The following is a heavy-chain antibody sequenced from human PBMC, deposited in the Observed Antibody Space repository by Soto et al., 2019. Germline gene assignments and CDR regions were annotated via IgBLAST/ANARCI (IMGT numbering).Heavy chain of an antibody. CDR1: GYIVSDPC. CDR2: ICVSGTTI. V-gene: IGHV3-11*01. D-gene: IGHD2-21*02. Sequence: VGSLRLSCAASGYIVSDPCITWIRQAQRKGLGCVPDICVSGTTIYYINFVKGRLIISRDSAKNSLYLQMNSLRVEDTAVYYCARVGPGHGDYVNYNYYGMDVWGLGTTVTVSS. CDR3: ARVGPGHGDYVNYNYYGMDV. J-gene: IGHJ6*02.